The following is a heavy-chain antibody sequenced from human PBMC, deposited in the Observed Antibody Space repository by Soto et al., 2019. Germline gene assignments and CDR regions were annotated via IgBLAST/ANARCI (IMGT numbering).Heavy chain of an antibody. CDR3: AISVGWELIRFRVGYFDD. Sequence: QVQLVQSGAEVKKPGSSVKVSCKASGFTFSSYAIRWVRQAPGQGLEWMGGIIPIFGKANYAQKFQGRVTITADESKSTAYMELSSVGYEDTAVDYCAISVGWELIRFRVGYFDDWGQGTLVTVSS. CDR1: GFTFSSYA. D-gene: IGHD1-26*01. V-gene: IGHV1-69*01. J-gene: IGHJ4*02. CDR2: IIPIFGKA.